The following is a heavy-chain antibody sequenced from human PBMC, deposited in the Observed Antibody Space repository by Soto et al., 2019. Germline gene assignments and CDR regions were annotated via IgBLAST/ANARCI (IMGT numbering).Heavy chain of an antibody. J-gene: IGHJ4*02. V-gene: IGHV3-9*01. CDR3: ARKGYCSSTSCYVDY. Sequence: GGSLRLSCAASGFTFDDYAMHWVRQAPGKGLEWVSGISWNSGSIGYADSVKGRFTISRDSAKNSLYLQMNSLRAEDTALYYCARKGYCSSTSCYVDYWGQGTPVTVSS. CDR2: ISWNSGSI. D-gene: IGHD2-2*01. CDR1: GFTFDDYA.